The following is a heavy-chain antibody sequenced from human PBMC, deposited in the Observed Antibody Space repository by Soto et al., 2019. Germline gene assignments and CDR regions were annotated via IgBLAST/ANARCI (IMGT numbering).Heavy chain of an antibody. CDR2: INHSGST. CDR1: GGFFSGYY. CDR3: ARGLRAYSNSSPLVY. D-gene: IGHD6-6*01. V-gene: IGHV4-34*01. J-gene: IGHJ4*02. Sequence: SETLSLTCAVYGGFFSGYYRSWIRQPPGKGLEWIGEINHSGSTNYNPSLKSRVTISVDTSKNQFSLKLSSVTAADTAVYYCARGLRAYSNSSPLVYWGQGTLVTVSS.